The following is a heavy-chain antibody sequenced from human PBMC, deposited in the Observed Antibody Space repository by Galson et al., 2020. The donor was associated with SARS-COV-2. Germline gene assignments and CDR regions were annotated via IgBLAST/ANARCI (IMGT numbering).Heavy chain of an antibody. CDR1: GFTFSSYW. CDR3: ARDSTYYYDSSGYEGLVDY. V-gene: IGHV3-7*01. J-gene: IGHJ4*02. CDR2: IKQDGSEK. Sequence: GESLKISCAASGFTFSSYWMSWVRQAPGKGLEWVANIKQDGSEKYYVDSVKGRFTISRDNAKNSLYLQMNSLRAEDTAVYYCARDSTYYYDSSGYEGLVDYWGQGTLVTVSS. D-gene: IGHD3-22*01.